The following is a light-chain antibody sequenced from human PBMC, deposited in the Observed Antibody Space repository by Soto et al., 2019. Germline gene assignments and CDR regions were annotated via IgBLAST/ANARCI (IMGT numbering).Light chain of an antibody. J-gene: IGLJ2*01. V-gene: IGLV2-8*01. CDR1: SSDVGGYNY. Sequence: QSALTQPPSASGSPGQSVTISCTGTSSDVGGYNYVSWYQQHPGKAPKLMIYEVSKRPSGVPDRFSGSKSGNTASLTVSGLQAEDEADYYCSSYAGSNNLYVVFGGGTKHTVL. CDR3: SSYAGSNNLYVV. CDR2: EVS.